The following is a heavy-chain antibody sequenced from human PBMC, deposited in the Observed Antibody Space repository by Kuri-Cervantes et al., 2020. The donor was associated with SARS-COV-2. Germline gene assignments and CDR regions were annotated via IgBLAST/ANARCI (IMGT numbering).Heavy chain of an antibody. CDR1: GFTFSSYS. Sequence: GASLKISCAASGFTFSSYSMNWVRQAPGKGLEWVSSISSSSSYIYYADSVKGRFTISRDNAKNSLYLQMNSLRAEDTAVYYCARDPYSSSWYRYYYGMDVWGQGTTVTVSS. J-gene: IGHJ6*02. CDR2: ISSSSSYI. D-gene: IGHD6-13*01. CDR3: ARDPYSSSWYRYYYGMDV. V-gene: IGHV3-21*01.